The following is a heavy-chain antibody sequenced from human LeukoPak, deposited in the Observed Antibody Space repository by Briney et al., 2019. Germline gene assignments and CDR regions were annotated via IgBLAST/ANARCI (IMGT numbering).Heavy chain of an antibody. CDR1: GYTFTSND. J-gene: IGHJ4*02. V-gene: IGHV1-8*01. Sequence: ASVKVSCKASGYTFTSNDINWVRQATGQGLEWMGWMNANSGNTGYAQKFQGRVSMTRDTSISTAYMELSSLRSEDTAVYYCARLPSGSYSDYWGQGTLVTVSS. D-gene: IGHD3-10*01. CDR3: ARLPSGSYSDY. CDR2: MNANSGNT.